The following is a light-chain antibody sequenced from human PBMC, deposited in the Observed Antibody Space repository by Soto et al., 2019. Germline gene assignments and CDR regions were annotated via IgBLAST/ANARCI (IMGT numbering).Light chain of an antibody. CDR3: QQFRNWPLT. CDR1: QKVYNN. CDR2: DAS. J-gene: IGKJ4*01. Sequence: EIVMTQAPATLSVSPEEGATISCKASQKVYNNLAWYQRRHSKPPRFLIYDASTRATVISARFSGSGYGTEFTFIFSSLQSEDFAVYFCQQFRNWPLTFGGGTKVDIK. V-gene: IGKV3-15*01.